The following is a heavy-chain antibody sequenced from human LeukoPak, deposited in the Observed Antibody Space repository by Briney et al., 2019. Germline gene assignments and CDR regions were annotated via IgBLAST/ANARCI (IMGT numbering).Heavy chain of an antibody. V-gene: IGHV4-59*01. CDR3: ARVLSLNWFDP. CDR1: GDSITSYY. CDR2: IYYSGTT. J-gene: IGHJ5*02. Sequence: SETLSLTGTVSGDSITSYYWSWIRQPPGKGLEWIGYIYYSGTTNYNPSLKSRVTISVDTSTNQFSLNLSSVTAADTAVYYCARVLSLNWFDPWGQGTLVTVSS. D-gene: IGHD3-16*02.